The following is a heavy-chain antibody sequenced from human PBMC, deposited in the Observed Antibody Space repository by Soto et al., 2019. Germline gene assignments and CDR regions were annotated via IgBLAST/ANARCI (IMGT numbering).Heavy chain of an antibody. D-gene: IGHD2-2*01. V-gene: IGHV1-69*01. CDR3: ASPRYCSSTSCHPQYYYYYGMDV. Sequence: QVQLVQSGAEVKKPGSSVKVSCKASGGTFSSYAISWVRQAPGQGLEWMGGIIPIFGTANYAQKFQGRVTITADESTSTAYMELSSLRSEDTAVYYCASPRYCSSTSCHPQYYYYYGMDVWDQGTTVTVSS. CDR2: IIPIFGTA. CDR1: GGTFSSYA. J-gene: IGHJ6*02.